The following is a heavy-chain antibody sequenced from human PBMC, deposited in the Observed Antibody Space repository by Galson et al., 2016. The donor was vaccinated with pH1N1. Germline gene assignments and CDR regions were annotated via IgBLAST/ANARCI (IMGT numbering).Heavy chain of an antibody. D-gene: IGHD4-11*01. CDR1: GATFNSYG. J-gene: IGHJ3*01. CDR2: INPVFGTT. Sequence: SVKVSCKASGATFNSYGIHWVRQAPGKGLEWMGDINPVFGTTNYAQRFQDRVTITAHDMELSGLRSEDTAIDYCATFSNSSSWRSLDVWGQGTTVTVSS. V-gene: IGHV1-69*13. CDR3: ATFSNSSSWRSLDV.